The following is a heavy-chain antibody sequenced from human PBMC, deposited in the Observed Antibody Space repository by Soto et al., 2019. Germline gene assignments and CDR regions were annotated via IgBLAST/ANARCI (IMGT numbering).Heavy chain of an antibody. CDR1: GFTFDDYG. J-gene: IGHJ5*02. V-gene: IGHV3-20*01. CDR2: INWNGGST. D-gene: IGHD3-10*01. Sequence: GGSLRLSCAASGFTFDDYGMSWVRQAPGKGLEWVSGINWNGGSTGYADSVKGRFTISRDNAKNSLYLQMNSLRAEDTALYHCARDLRYYGSGPHLFDPWGQGTLVTVSS. CDR3: ARDLRYYGSGPHLFDP.